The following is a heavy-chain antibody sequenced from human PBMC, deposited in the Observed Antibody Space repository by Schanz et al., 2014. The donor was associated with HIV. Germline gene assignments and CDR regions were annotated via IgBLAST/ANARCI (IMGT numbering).Heavy chain of an antibody. CDR3: ANEEVPTDY. J-gene: IGHJ4*02. Sequence: VQLVKSGGGVVQPGRSLRLSCAASGFTFRTHGIHWVRQAPAKGLEWVAAISYDGSIKEYADSVKGRFTISRDNSKNTLYLQMNSLRVEDTAVYYCANEEVPTDYWGQGTLVTVSS. CDR1: GFTFRTHG. V-gene: IGHV3-30*18. CDR2: ISYDGSIK.